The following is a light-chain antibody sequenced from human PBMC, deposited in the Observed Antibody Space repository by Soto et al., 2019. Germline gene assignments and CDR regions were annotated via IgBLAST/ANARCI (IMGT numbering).Light chain of an antibody. CDR3: QQANSFPLT. CDR2: AAS. Sequence: DIQLTQSPSSLSASVGDRVTITCRASQGVSKWLAWYQQKPGKAPILLIHAASNLQNGVPSRFSGSGSGTDFVLTITSLQPEDIATYFCQQANSFPLTFGQGTRLEI. J-gene: IGKJ5*01. CDR1: QGVSKW. V-gene: IGKV1-12*01.